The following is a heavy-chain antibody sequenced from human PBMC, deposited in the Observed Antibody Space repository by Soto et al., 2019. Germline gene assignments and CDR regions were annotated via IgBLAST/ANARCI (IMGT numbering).Heavy chain of an antibody. J-gene: IGHJ6*02. D-gene: IGHD3-9*01. CDR1: GFSLSNARMG. V-gene: IGHV2-26*01. CDR2: IFSNDEK. CDR3: AYGRRELRYFGLQIGPNYGMDV. Sequence: QVTLKESGPVLVKPTETLTLTCTVSGFSLSNARMGVSWIRQPPGKALEWLAHIFSNDEKSYSTSLKSRLTISKDTSKSQVVLTMTNMDPVDTATYYCAYGRRELRYFGLQIGPNYGMDVWGQGTTVTVSS.